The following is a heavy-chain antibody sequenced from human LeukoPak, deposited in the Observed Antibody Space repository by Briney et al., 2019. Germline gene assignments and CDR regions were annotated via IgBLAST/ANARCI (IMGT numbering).Heavy chain of an antibody. Sequence: GGSLRLFCGTSSFTFSSYSMSWVRRPPGKELVWGIAISGRGDSKYYADSAKGRFTISRDNSKNTLYLQMNSLRAEDTAVYYCAKRMVSTRPRDAFDIWGQGTMVTVSS. CDR2: ISGRGDSK. J-gene: IGHJ3*02. CDR3: AKRMVSTRPRDAFDI. D-gene: IGHD3-22*01. CDR1: SFTFSSYS. V-gene: IGHV3-23*01.